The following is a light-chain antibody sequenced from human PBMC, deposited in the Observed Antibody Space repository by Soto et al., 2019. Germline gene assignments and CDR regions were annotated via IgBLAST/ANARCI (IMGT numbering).Light chain of an antibody. CDR3: QQYGSSSLT. CDR1: QSINNY. Sequence: EIVLTQSPVTLSLSPGERATLSCRASQSINNYLAWYQQKPGQAPRVIIYGASSRATGIPDRFSGSGSGTDCTLTISRLEPEDVAVYYCQQYGSSSLTLGGGTKVDIK. V-gene: IGKV3-20*01. J-gene: IGKJ4*01. CDR2: GAS.